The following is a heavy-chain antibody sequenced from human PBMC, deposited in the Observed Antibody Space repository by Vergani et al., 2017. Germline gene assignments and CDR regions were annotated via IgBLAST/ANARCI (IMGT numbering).Heavy chain of an antibody. CDR2: IYYSGST. V-gene: IGHV4-59*01. D-gene: IGHD5-12*01. CDR1: GGSISSYY. Sequence: QVQLQESGPGLVKPSKTLSLTCTVSGGSISSYYWSWIRQPPGKGLEWIGYIYYSGSTNYNPSLKSLVTISVDTSKNQFSLKLSSVIAADTAVYYFARDATTGGFDIWGQGTMVTVSS. J-gene: IGHJ3*02. CDR3: ARDATTGGFDI.